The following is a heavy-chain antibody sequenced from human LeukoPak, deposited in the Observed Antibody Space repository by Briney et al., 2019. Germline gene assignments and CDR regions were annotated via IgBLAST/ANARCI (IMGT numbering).Heavy chain of an antibody. Sequence: SQTLSLTCAISGDTVSSINAAWSWIRQSPSRGLEWLGRTYYRSKWYNHYAVSVKSRITINPDTSKNQFSLQLNSVTPDDTAVYYCVRSGYSGYLDYWGQGTLVTVSS. J-gene: IGHJ4*02. V-gene: IGHV6-1*01. CDR1: GDTVSSINAA. D-gene: IGHD5-12*01. CDR2: TYYRSKWYN. CDR3: VRSGYSGYLDY.